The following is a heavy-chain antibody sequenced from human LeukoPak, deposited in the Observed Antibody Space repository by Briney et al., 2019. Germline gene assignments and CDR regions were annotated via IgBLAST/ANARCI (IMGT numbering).Heavy chain of an antibody. Sequence: SETLSLTXAVSGYSISSGYYWGWIRQPPGKGLEWIGSIYHSGSTYYNPSLKSRVTISVDTSKNQFSLKLSSVTAADTAVYYCARRQGQGANYYYDSSGQVDYWGQGTLVTVSS. CDR3: ARRQGQGANYYYDSSGQVDY. CDR2: IYHSGST. D-gene: IGHD3-22*01. J-gene: IGHJ4*02. V-gene: IGHV4-38-2*01. CDR1: GYSISSGYY.